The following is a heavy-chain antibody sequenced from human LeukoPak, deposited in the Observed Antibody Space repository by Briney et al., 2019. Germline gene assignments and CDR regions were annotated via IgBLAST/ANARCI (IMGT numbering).Heavy chain of an antibody. Sequence: PSETLSLTCTVSRGSISSYYWSWIRQPAGKGLEWIGRVHRSGDTNYNPSLKSRLTMSVETSKNQISLRLRSVSAADTAVYYCARDDFEYSVHYGMDVWGQGTTVTVSS. CDR1: RGSISSYY. D-gene: IGHD3-9*01. CDR3: ARDDFEYSVHYGMDV. J-gene: IGHJ6*02. CDR2: VHRSGDT. V-gene: IGHV4-4*07.